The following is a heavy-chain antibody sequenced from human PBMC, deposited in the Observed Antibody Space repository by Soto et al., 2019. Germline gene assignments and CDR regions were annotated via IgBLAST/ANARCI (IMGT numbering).Heavy chain of an antibody. J-gene: IGHJ4*02. V-gene: IGHV3-30*18. CDR1: GFTFSSYG. D-gene: IGHD1-7*01. Sequence: PGGSLRLSCAASGFTFSSYGMHWVRQAPGKGLEWVAVISYDGSNKYYADSVKGRFTISRDNSKNTLYLQMNSLRAEDTAVYYCAKDLTGTTGYYFDYWGQGTLVTVSS. CDR3: AKDLTGTTGYYFDY. CDR2: ISYDGSNK.